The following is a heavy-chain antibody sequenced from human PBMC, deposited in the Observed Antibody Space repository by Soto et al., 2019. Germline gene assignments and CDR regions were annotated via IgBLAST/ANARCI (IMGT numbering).Heavy chain of an antibody. CDR1: GFTFTTAW. CDR2: IKNKVEGGTN. CDR3: TPDSDFSTRLVRFDY. J-gene: IGHJ4*01. V-gene: IGHV3-15*07. Sequence: GSLRLSCAASGFTFTTAWINWVRQAPGKGLEGGGRIKNKVEGGTNDFAEPGKSKYANSPDDSKRIIYMQMNSLKIEDTAVYYCTPDSDFSTRLVRFDYWGRGTLVTVSS. D-gene: IGHD3-3*01.